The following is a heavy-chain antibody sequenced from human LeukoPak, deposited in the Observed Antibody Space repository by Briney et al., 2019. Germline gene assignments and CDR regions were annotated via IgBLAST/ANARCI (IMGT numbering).Heavy chain of an antibody. CDR1: GYTFTDYY. CDR2: INPNSGGT. CDR3: ARDPQSYSSSWFSYNYGMDV. D-gene: IGHD6-19*01. Sequence: ASVKVSCKASGYTFTDYYIHWVRQAPGQGLEWMGWINPNSGGTNYAQKFQGRVTLTRDTSISTAYMELSGLKSDDTAVYYCARDPQSYSSSWFSYNYGMDVWGQGTTVTVSS. V-gene: IGHV1-2*02. J-gene: IGHJ6*02.